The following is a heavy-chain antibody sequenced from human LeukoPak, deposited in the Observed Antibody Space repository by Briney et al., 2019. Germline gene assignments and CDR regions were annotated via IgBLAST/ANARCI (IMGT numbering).Heavy chain of an antibody. Sequence: GESLKISCKGSGYSFTSYWIGWVRQMPGKGLEWMGIICPGDSDTRYSPSFQGQVTISADKSISTAYLQWSSLKASDTAMYYCARSASVGSYLDAFDIWGQGTMVTVSS. D-gene: IGHD1-26*01. V-gene: IGHV5-51*01. CDR3: ARSASVGSYLDAFDI. CDR2: ICPGDSDT. J-gene: IGHJ3*02. CDR1: GYSFTSYW.